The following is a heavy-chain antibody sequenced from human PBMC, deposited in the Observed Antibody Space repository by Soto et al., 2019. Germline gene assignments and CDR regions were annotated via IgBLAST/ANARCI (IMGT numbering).Heavy chain of an antibody. D-gene: IGHD6-19*01. Sequence: QVQLVQSGAEVKKPGSSVKVSCKASGGTFSSYAISWVRQAPGQGLEWVGGIIPIFGTANYAQKFQGRVTITADESTSTAYMELSSLRSEDTAVYYCARSHSVAVAGYFDYWGQGTLVTVSS. CDR2: IIPIFGTA. CDR3: ARSHSVAVAGYFDY. V-gene: IGHV1-69*01. CDR1: GGTFSSYA. J-gene: IGHJ4*02.